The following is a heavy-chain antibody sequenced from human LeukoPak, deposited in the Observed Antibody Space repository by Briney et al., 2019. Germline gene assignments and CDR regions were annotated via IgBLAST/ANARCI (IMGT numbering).Heavy chain of an antibody. V-gene: IGHV3-74*01. D-gene: IGHD3-10*01. CDR3: ARDAYYYGSGSYLGY. Sequence: GGSLRLSCASSGFTFSSYWMHWVRQAPGKGLVWVSRINSDGSSTSYADSVKGRFTISRDNAKNSLYLQMNSLRAEDTAVYYCARDAYYYGSGSYLGYWGQGTLVTVSS. J-gene: IGHJ4*02. CDR1: GFTFSSYW. CDR2: INSDGSST.